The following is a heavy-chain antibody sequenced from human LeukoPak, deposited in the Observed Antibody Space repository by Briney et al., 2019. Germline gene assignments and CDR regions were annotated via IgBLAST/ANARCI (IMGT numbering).Heavy chain of an antibody. Sequence: PSETLSLTCTVSGGSISSYYWAWIRQPPGKGLEWIGTIYYSGSTFYNPSLKSRVTLSVDTPNNHFPLRLRSVTAADTAVYYCATYSSSWWGGGYFDYWGQGARVTVSS. CDR2: IYYSGST. CDR1: GGSISSYY. D-gene: IGHD6-13*01. V-gene: IGHV4-39*06. CDR3: ATYSSSWWGGGYFDY. J-gene: IGHJ4*02.